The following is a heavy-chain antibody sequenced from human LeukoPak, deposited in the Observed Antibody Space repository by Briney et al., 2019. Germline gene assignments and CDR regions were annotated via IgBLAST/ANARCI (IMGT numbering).Heavy chain of an antibody. Sequence: GGSLRLSCAASGFTFSDYYMSWIRQAPGKELEWVSYISSSGSTIYYTDSVKGRFTISKVNAKNSLYLQMNSLRAEDTAVYYCARILIAVAGTDYWGQGTLVTVSS. CDR2: ISSSGSTI. CDR1: GFTFSDYY. J-gene: IGHJ4*02. D-gene: IGHD6-19*01. CDR3: ARILIAVAGTDY. V-gene: IGHV3-11*01.